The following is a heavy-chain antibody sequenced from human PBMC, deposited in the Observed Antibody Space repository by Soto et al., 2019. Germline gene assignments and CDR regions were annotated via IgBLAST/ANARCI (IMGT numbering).Heavy chain of an antibody. D-gene: IGHD5-18*01. J-gene: IGHJ3*02. CDR1: EGPFSSYA. Sequence: ASVKVSCKASEGPFSSYAISWVRQAPGQGREWMGGIVPIFGTTNYAQKFPGRVTITADESTRTAYMELSSLRSEDTAVYYCARPDIYSYAHAAFYIWGQGTMVTVSS. V-gene: IGHV1-69*13. CDR2: IVPIFGTT. CDR3: ARPDIYSYAHAAFYI.